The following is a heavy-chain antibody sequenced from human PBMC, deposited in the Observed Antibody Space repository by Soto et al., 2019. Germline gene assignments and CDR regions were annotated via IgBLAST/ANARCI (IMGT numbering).Heavy chain of an antibody. V-gene: IGHV4-59*01. D-gene: IGHD3-9*01. CDR2: IYYSGST. CDR1: GGSISSYY. Sequence: SETLSLTCTVSGGSISSYYWSWIRQPPGKGLEWIGYIYYSGSTNYNPSLKSRVTISVDTSKNQFSLKLSSVAAADTAVYYCARGGYDILTGYRNTFDPWGQGTLVTVSS. J-gene: IGHJ5*02. CDR3: ARGGYDILTGYRNTFDP.